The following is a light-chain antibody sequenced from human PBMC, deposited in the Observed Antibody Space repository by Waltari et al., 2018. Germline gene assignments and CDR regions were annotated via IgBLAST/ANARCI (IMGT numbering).Light chain of an antibody. CDR1: QSVTNY. J-gene: IGKJ4*01. CDR3: QQRRDWPLT. Sequence: DIVLTQSPAILSLSQGERASLSCRASQSVTNYLAWYQQKPGQAPRLLIYETSNRATGIPARFSGSGFGTDFTLTISSLEPEDFAIYYCQQRRDWPLTFGGGTKVEIK. V-gene: IGKV3-11*01. CDR2: ETS.